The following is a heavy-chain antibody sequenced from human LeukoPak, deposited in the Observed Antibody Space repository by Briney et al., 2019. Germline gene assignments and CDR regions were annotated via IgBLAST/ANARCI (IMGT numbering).Heavy chain of an antibody. V-gene: IGHV3-23*01. D-gene: IGHD6-6*01. Sequence: PGGSLRLSCAASGFTFSNFAMSWVRQAPGKGLEWVAGISGNGGSTSYADSVKGRFNISRDNSKKTLDLQMNSLRAEDTAVYYCAKLLTGRPSGYMDVWGKGTTVSVSS. CDR2: ISGNGGST. CDR3: AKLLTGRPSGYMDV. J-gene: IGHJ6*03. CDR1: GFTFSNFA.